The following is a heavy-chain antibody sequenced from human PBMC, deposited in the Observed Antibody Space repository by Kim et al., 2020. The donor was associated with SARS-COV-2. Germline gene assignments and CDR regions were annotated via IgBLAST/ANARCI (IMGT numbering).Heavy chain of an antibody. V-gene: IGHV1-69*04. D-gene: IGHD5-12*01. J-gene: IGHJ4*02. Sequence: SVKVSCKASGGTFSNYAISWVRQAPGQGLEWMGRIIPVFDIPTYAQKFQGRVTITADKSTRTAYMDLSSLRSEDTAVYYCATYSGYDVYYLDYWGQGTLVTVSS. CDR3: ATYSGYDVYYLDY. CDR1: GGTFSNYA. CDR2: IIPVFDIP.